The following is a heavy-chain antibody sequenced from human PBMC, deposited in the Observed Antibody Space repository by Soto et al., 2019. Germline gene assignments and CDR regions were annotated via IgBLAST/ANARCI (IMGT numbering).Heavy chain of an antibody. CDR1: GGSLSGYY. Sequence: SETLSLTCAVYGGSLSGYYWSWIRQPPGKGLEGIGEINHSGSTNYNPSLKSRVTISVDTSKNQFSLKLSSVTAADTAVYYCARGRSDFWWGYYYYYYGMDVWGQGTTATVSS. D-gene: IGHD3-3*01. V-gene: IGHV4-34*01. CDR3: ARGRSDFWWGYYYYYYGMDV. CDR2: INHSGST. J-gene: IGHJ6*02.